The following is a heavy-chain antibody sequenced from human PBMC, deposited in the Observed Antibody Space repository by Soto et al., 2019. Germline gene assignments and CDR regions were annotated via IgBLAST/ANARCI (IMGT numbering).Heavy chain of an antibody. CDR1: GGSFSGYY. J-gene: IGHJ6*03. D-gene: IGHD2-2*01. CDR3: ARGCQLIHNYYYYYMDV. Sequence: SETLSLTCAVYGGSFSGYYWSWIRQPPGKGLEWIGEINHSGSTNYNPSHKSRVTISVDTSKNQYPLKLSSVTAADTAVYYCARGCQLIHNYYYYYMDVWGKGTTVTVSS. V-gene: IGHV4-34*01. CDR2: INHSGST.